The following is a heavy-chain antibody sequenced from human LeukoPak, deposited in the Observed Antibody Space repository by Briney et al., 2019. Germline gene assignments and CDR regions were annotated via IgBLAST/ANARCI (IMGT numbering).Heavy chain of an antibody. V-gene: IGHV4-39*07. D-gene: IGHD2-15*01. J-gene: IGHJ4*02. CDR3: ARETYCSGGSCYAWVWDY. Sequence: KSRVTISVDTSKNQFSLSLSSVTAADTAVYYCARETYCSGGSCYAWVWDYWGQGTLVTVSS.